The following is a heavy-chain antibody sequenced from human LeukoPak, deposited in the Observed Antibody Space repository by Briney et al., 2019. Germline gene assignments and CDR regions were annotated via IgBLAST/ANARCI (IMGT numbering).Heavy chain of an antibody. Sequence: ASVKVSCKASGYTFTSYYMHWVRQAPGKGPEGMGKINPSGVSTSYAQKFQGRVTMTRDTSTSTVYMELSSLRSEDTAVYYCARDLDRLLWFGELPPSYYYGMDVWGKGTTVTVSS. V-gene: IGHV1-46*01. D-gene: IGHD3-10*01. CDR2: INPSGVST. CDR1: GYTFTSYY. CDR3: ARDLDRLLWFGELPPSYYYGMDV. J-gene: IGHJ6*04.